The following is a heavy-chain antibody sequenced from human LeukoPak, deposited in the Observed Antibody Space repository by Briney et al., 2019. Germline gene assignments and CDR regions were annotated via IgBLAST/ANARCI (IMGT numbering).Heavy chain of an antibody. J-gene: IGHJ4*02. CDR3: AKDETSSGSYSAY. CDR2: ISWNSGSI. CDR1: GFTFDDYA. V-gene: IGHV3-9*01. Sequence: GGSLRLSCAASGFTFDDYATHWVRQAPGKGLEWVSGISWNSGSIGYADSVKGRFTISRDNAKNSLYLQMNSLRAEDTALYYCAKDETSSGSYSAYWGQGTLVTVSS. D-gene: IGHD1-26*01.